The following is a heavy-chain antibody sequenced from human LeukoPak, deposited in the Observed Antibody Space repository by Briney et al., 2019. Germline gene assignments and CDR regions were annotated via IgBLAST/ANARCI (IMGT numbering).Heavy chain of an antibody. CDR3: ARANCSSTSCHSGPYYYYGMDV. Sequence: SETLSLTCTVSGGSISSYYWSWIRQPPGKGLEWIGYIYYSGSANYNPSLKSRVTISVDTSKNQFSLKLSSVTAADTAVYYCARANCSSTSCHSGPYYYYGMDVWGQGTTVTVSS. CDR2: IYYSGSA. CDR1: GGSISSYY. J-gene: IGHJ6*02. D-gene: IGHD2-2*02. V-gene: IGHV4-59*01.